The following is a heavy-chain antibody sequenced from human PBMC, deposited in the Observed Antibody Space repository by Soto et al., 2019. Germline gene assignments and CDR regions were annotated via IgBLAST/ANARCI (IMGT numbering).Heavy chain of an antibody. V-gene: IGHV3-33*01. Sequence: GGSLRLSCAASGFTFSSYGMHWVRQAPGKGLEWVAVIWYDGSNKYYADSVKGRFTISRDNSKNTLYLQMNSLRAEDTAVYYCARDRLRIAARLRSYYGMDVWGQGTTVTVSS. CDR3: ARDRLRIAARLRSYYGMDV. CDR2: IWYDGSNK. CDR1: GFTFSSYG. J-gene: IGHJ6*02. D-gene: IGHD6-6*01.